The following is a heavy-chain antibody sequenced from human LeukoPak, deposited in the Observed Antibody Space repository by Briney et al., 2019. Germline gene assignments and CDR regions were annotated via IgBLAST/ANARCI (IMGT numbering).Heavy chain of an antibody. J-gene: IGHJ4*02. CDR2: IYYTGNT. D-gene: IGHD5-18*01. Sequence: KTSETLSLTCTVSGGSISSYYWSWVRQPPGKGLEWVGYIYYTGNTNYNPSLKSRVTISVDTSKNQFSLKLSSVTAADTAVYYCASRGYSYGKSFDYWGQGMLVTVSS. CDR3: ASRGYSYGKSFDY. CDR1: GGSISSYY. V-gene: IGHV4-59*01.